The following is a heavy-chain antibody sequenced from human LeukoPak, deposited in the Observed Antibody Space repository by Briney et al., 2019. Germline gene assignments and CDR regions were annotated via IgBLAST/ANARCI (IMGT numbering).Heavy chain of an antibody. D-gene: IGHD3-22*01. J-gene: IGHJ4*02. CDR1: GGSVNSSSDC. CDR2: ICYSGST. Sequence: PSETLSLTCTVSGGSVNSSSDCWGWIRQPPRKGLEWIGTICYSGSTYYNPSLNSRLTISVDTSKNRLSLNLNSVTATDTAVYYCARLGFTMILVATTWGQGTLVTVSS. V-gene: IGHV4-39*01. CDR3: ARLGFTMILVATT.